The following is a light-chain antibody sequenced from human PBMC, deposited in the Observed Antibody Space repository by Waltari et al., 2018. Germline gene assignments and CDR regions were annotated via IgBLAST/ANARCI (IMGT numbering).Light chain of an antibody. CDR2: KAS. Sequence: DIQMTQSPSTLSASVGDRVTITCRASQSISSYLAWYQQKPGKAPKLLISKASTLGSGVPARFSGSGSGTEFTPTISSLQPDDFATYYCQQYNRYSTFGQGTKVEIK. CDR3: QQYNRYST. CDR1: QSISSY. V-gene: IGKV1-5*03. J-gene: IGKJ1*01.